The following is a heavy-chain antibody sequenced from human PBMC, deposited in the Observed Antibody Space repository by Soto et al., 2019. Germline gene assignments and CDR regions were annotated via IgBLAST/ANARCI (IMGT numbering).Heavy chain of an antibody. Sequence: EVQLVQSGAEVKKPGESLRISCKGSGYSFTSYWISWVRQMPGKGLEWMGRIDPSDSYTNYSPSFQGHVTISADKSISTAYLQWSSLKASDNAMYYCARQAGYDFWSGYYYYWGQGTLVTVSS. CDR2: IDPSDSYT. J-gene: IGHJ4*02. CDR1: GYSFTSYW. D-gene: IGHD3-3*01. V-gene: IGHV5-10-1*03. CDR3: ARQAGYDFWSGYYYY.